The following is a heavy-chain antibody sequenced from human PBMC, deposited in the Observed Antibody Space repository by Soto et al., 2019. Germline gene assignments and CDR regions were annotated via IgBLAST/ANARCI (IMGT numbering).Heavy chain of an antibody. D-gene: IGHD2-15*01. J-gene: IGHJ5*02. CDR3: ARGTVVVVVVAATVLNWFDP. CDR2: INNSGST. CDR1: GGSFSGYY. Sequence: SETLSLTCAVYGGSFSGYYWSWIRQPPGKGLEWIGEINNSGSTNYNPSLKSRVTISVDTSKNQFSLKLSSVTAADTAVYYCARGTVVVVVVAATVLNWFDPWGQGTLVTVSS. V-gene: IGHV4-34*01.